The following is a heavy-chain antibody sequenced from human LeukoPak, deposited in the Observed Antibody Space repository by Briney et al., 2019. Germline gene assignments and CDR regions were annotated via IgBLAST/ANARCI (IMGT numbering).Heavy chain of an antibody. D-gene: IGHD6-13*01. CDR3: ARVNSNWPRRGWFDP. J-gene: IGHJ5*02. Sequence: SETLSLTCAVYGGSFSGYYWSWIRQPPGKGLEWIGEINHSGSTNYNPSLKSRVTISVDTSKNQFSLKLSSVTAADTAVYYCARVNSNWPRRGWFDPWGQGTLVTVSS. CDR2: INHSGST. V-gene: IGHV4-34*01. CDR1: GGSFSGYY.